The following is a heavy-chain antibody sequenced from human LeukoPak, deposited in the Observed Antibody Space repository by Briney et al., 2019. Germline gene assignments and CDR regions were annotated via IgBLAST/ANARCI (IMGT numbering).Heavy chain of an antibody. CDR1: GYTFNNYA. J-gene: IGHJ4*02. V-gene: IGHV1-69*05. CDR3: ARGGRITAAGTE. D-gene: IGHD6-13*01. Sequence: ASVNVSCKASGYTFNNYAISWVRQAPGQGLEWMGGIIPIFGTANYAQKFQGRVTITTDESTSTAYMELSSLRSEDTAVYYCARGGRITAAGTEWGQGTLVTVSS. CDR2: IIPIFGTA.